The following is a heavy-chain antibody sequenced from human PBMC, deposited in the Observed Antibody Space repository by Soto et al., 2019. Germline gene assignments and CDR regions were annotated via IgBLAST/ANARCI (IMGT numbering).Heavy chain of an antibody. D-gene: IGHD5-12*01. CDR3: ARGNHRWLQLWYFDL. V-gene: IGHV1-69*12. Sequence: QVQLVQSGAEVKKPGSSVTVSCKASGGTFSSYTISWVRQAPGQGLEGRGGIIPIFGTANHAQKFQGRVTITADESTSTAYMELSSLRSEATAVYYCARGNHRWLQLWYFDLWGRGTLVTVSS. J-gene: IGHJ2*01. CDR2: IIPIFGTA. CDR1: GGTFSSYT.